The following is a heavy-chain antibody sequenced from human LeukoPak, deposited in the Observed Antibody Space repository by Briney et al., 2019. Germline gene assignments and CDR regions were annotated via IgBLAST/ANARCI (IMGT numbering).Heavy chain of an antibody. CDR3: ARHRDSSGYYRGYFDY. D-gene: IGHD3-22*01. CDR1: GDSFNLYW. V-gene: IGHV5-51*01. Sequence: GESLKISCKGSGDSFNLYWIGWVRQVPGKGLEWMGIIYPGDADTRYSPSFQGQVTMSVDKSISTAYLQWSSLKASDTAVYFCARHRDSSGYYRGYFDYWGQGTPVTVSS. CDR2: IYPGDADT. J-gene: IGHJ4*02.